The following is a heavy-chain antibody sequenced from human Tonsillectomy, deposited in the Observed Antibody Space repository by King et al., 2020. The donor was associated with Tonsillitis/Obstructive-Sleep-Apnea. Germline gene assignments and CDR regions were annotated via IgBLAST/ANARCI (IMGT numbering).Heavy chain of an antibody. CDR3: AGETGWGVGGFDI. D-gene: IGHD3-10*01. CDR1: GFTFSTYA. J-gene: IGHJ3*02. Sequence: VQLVVSGGGVVQPGRSLRLSSAASGFTFSTYAMHWVRQAPGKGLEWVAVIWDDGSDKYYADSVKGRFTISRDNSKNTLYLQMNSLRAEDTAVYYCAGETGWGVGGFDIWGQGTMVTVSS. CDR2: IWDDGSDK. V-gene: IGHV3-33*01.